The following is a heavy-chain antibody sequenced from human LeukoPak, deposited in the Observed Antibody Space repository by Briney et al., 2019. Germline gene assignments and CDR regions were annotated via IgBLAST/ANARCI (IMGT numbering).Heavy chain of an antibody. Sequence: GGSLRLSCAASGFTFSSYEMNWVRQAPGKGLEWVSYISSSGNTIYYADSVKGRFTISRDNAKNSLYLQMNSLRAEDTAVYYCASLTTNRVFDYWGQGTLVTVSS. CDR2: ISSSGNTI. D-gene: IGHD3-9*01. CDR3: ASLTTNRVFDY. V-gene: IGHV3-48*03. CDR1: GFTFSSYE. J-gene: IGHJ4*02.